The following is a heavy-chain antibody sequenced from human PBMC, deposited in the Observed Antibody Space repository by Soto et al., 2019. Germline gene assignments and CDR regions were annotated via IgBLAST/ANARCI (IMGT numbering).Heavy chain of an antibody. Sequence: QVQLVESGGGVVQPGRSLRLSCAASGFTFSSYGMHWVRQAPGKGLEWVAVIWYDGSNKYYVDSVKGRFTISRDNSKNTLYLQMNSLRAEDTAVYYCARGAKASDSSWYGYYGMDVWGQGTTVTVSS. J-gene: IGHJ6*02. CDR3: ARGAKASDSSWYGYYGMDV. CDR2: IWYDGSNK. CDR1: GFTFSSYG. D-gene: IGHD6-13*01. V-gene: IGHV3-33*01.